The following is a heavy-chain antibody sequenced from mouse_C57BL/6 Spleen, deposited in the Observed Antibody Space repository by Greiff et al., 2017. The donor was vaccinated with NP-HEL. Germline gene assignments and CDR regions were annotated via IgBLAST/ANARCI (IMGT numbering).Heavy chain of an antibody. D-gene: IGHD1-1*01. J-gene: IGHJ1*03. CDR1: GYTFTSYG. Sequence: VQLQQSGAELVRPGSSVKMSCKTSGYTFTSYGINWVKQRPGQGLEWIGYIYIGNGYTEYNEKFKGKATLTSDTSSSTAYMQLSSLTSEDSAIYFCARSGIPYYYGSSPLYFDVWGTGTTVTVSS. CDR3: ARSGIPYYYGSSPLYFDV. CDR2: IYIGNGYT. V-gene: IGHV1-58*01.